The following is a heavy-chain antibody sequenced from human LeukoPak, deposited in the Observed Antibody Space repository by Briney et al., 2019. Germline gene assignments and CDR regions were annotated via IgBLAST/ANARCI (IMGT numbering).Heavy chain of an antibody. J-gene: IGHJ3*02. CDR3: ARERQDTIVHSGAFDI. CDR1: GFTFSSYW. Sequence: GGSLRLSCAASGFTFSSYWMSWVRQAPGKGLEWVANIKQDGSEKYYVDSVKGRFTISRDNAKNSLYLQMNSLRAEDTAVYFCARERQDTIVHSGAFDIWGQGTIVTVSS. V-gene: IGHV3-7*01. CDR2: IKQDGSEK. D-gene: IGHD3-10*01.